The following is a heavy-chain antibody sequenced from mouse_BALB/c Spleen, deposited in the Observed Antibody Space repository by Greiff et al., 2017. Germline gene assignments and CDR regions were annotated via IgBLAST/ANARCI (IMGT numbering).Heavy chain of an antibody. Sequence: EVQLVESGGGLVKPGGSLKLSCAASGFTFSDYYMYWVRQTPEKRLEWVATISDGGSYTYYPDSVKGRFTISRDNAKNNLYLQMSSLKSEDTAMYYCARGDYDRYWYFDVWGAGTTVTVSS. V-gene: IGHV5-4*02. CDR2: ISDGGSYT. CDR3: ARGDYDRYWYFDV. J-gene: IGHJ1*01. D-gene: IGHD2-4*01. CDR1: GFTFSDYY.